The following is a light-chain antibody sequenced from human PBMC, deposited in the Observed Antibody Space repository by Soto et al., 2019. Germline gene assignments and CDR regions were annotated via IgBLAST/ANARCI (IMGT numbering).Light chain of an antibody. CDR1: QSIASY. Sequence: DIQMTQSPSSLSASVGDRVTITCRASQSIASYLNWYQQKPGEAPNLLIYAASSLQSGVPSRFSGSGFGAHFTLTISSLQPEDFGTYYCQQSYSTWTFGLGTKVEIK. CDR2: AAS. V-gene: IGKV1-39*01. CDR3: QQSYSTWT. J-gene: IGKJ1*01.